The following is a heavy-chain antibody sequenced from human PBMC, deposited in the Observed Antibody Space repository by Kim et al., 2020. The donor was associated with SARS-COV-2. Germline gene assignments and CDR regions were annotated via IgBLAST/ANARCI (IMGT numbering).Heavy chain of an antibody. CDR1: GDSVSSSAFY. CDR2: FYYNANV. J-gene: IGHJ2*01. V-gene: IGHV4-39*01. CDR3: GMLRQTDDHARWGYF. Sequence: SETLSLSCTVSGDSVSSSAFYWGWIRQSPRKGLVWNGSFYYNANVRYNPSLKNRVTISVDTTKNQFSLMMTSVTAADSAVYYCGMLRQTDDHARWGYF. D-gene: IGHD3-16*01.